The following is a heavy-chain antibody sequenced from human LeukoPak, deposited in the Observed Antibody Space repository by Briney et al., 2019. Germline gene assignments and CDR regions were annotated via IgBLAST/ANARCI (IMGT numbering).Heavy chain of an antibody. CDR3: AKAGLPWGWGSSGYYYLDAFDI. J-gene: IGHJ3*02. CDR1: GFTFSSYA. Sequence: GGSLRLSCAASGFTFSSYAMSWVRQAPGKGLEWVSAISGSGGSTYYADSVKGRFTISRDNSKNTLYLQMNSLRAEDTAVYYCAKAGLPWGWGSSGYYYLDAFDIWGQGTMVTVSS. D-gene: IGHD3-22*01. CDR2: ISGSGGST. V-gene: IGHV3-23*01.